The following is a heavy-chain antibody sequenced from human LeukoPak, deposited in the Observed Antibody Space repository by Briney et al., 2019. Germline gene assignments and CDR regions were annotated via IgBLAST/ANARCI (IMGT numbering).Heavy chain of an antibody. J-gene: IGHJ4*02. Sequence: SETLSLTCAVYGGSFSGYYWSWIRQPPGKGLEWIGEINHSGSTNYNPSLKSRVTISVDTSKNQFSLKLSSVTAADTAVYYCARGHYGSGSYVQSHNYFDYWGQGTLVTVSS. CDR2: INHSGST. D-gene: IGHD3-10*01. V-gene: IGHV4-34*01. CDR1: GGSFSGYY. CDR3: ARGHYGSGSYVQSHNYFDY.